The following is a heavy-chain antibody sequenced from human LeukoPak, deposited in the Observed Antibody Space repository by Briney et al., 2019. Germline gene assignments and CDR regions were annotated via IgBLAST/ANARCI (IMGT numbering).Heavy chain of an antibody. D-gene: IGHD1-1*01. CDR1: GFTFSSYA. J-gene: IGHJ4*02. CDR2: ISGSGGST. V-gene: IGHV3-23*01. Sequence: GGSLRLSCAASGFTFSSYAMSWVRQAPGKGLEWVSAISGSGGSTYYADSVKGRFTISRDNAKNSLYLQMNSLRAEDTAVYYCARDSQNWRYFDYWGQGTLVTVSS. CDR3: ARDSQNWRYFDY.